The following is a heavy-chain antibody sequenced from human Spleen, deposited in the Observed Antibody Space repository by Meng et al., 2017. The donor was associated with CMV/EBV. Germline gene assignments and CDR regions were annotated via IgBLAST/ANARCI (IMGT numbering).Heavy chain of an antibody. CDR2: IEGSNDNT. J-gene: IGHJ4*01. CDR1: GFRLSHNA. V-gene: IGHV3-23*01. Sequence: VVWLESVGGLGQPGGSLRLSCAASGFRLSHNAMTWVRQAPGKGLEWVSAIEGSNDNTHYADSVKGRFAISRDASTNTLYLQMNNLRAEDTAIYYCAKDIFRWAFDYWGHGTLVTVPS. CDR3: AKDIFRWAFDY. D-gene: IGHD1-26*01.